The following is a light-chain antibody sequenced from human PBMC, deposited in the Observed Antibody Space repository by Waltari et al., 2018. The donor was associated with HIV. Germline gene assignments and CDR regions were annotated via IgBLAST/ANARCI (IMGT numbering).Light chain of an antibody. CDR1: SSNIGINY. CDR3: AAWDDSLSAYV. Sequence: QSVLTQPPSASGTPGQRVTISCSGSSSNIGINYVYWHQQLPGTAPKLLMYRNNPRPSGFPYRFSGSKSGTSASLAISGLRSEDEAEYYCAAWDDSLSAYVFGSGTKVTVL. J-gene: IGLJ1*01. V-gene: IGLV1-47*01. CDR2: RNN.